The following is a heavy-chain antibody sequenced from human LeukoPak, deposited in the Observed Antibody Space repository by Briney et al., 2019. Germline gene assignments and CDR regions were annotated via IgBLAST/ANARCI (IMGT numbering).Heavy chain of an antibody. V-gene: IGHV3-66*04. CDR2: IYSGGST. J-gene: IGHJ4*02. Sequence: GGSLRLSCAASGFTVSSNYMSWVRQAPGKGLEWVSVIYSGGSTYYADSVKGRFTISRDNSKNTLYLQMNSLRAEDTAVYYCARHSSNRKRYFDYWGQGTLVTVSS. CDR3: ARHSSNRKRYFDY. CDR1: GFTVSSNY. D-gene: IGHD4-4*01.